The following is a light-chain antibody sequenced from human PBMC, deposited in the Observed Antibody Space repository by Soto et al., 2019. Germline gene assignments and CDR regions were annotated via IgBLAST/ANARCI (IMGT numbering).Light chain of an antibody. CDR1: SSDIGAYNY. V-gene: IGLV2-14*01. Sequence: QSALTQPASMSGSPGQSITISCTGTSSDIGAYNYVSWYQHYPGKAPKLIIYEVSNRPSGVSIRFSGSKSGHTASLTISGLQAADEADYYCHSYTTSSTLHVFGTGTQLTVL. CDR2: EVS. J-gene: IGLJ1*01. CDR3: HSYTTSSTLHV.